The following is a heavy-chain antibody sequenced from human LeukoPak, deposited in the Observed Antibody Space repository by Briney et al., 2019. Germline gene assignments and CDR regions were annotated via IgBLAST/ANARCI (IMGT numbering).Heavy chain of an antibody. Sequence: SETLSLTCAVSGCSISSGGYSWSWIRQPPGKGLEWIGYIYHSGSTYYNPSLKSRVTISVDRSKNQFSLKLSSVTAADTAVYYCARAVAGRDNGVKHNWFDPWGQGTLVTVSS. D-gene: IGHD6-19*01. V-gene: IGHV4-30-2*01. CDR1: GCSISSGGYS. CDR3: ARAVAGRDNGVKHNWFDP. J-gene: IGHJ5*02. CDR2: IYHSGST.